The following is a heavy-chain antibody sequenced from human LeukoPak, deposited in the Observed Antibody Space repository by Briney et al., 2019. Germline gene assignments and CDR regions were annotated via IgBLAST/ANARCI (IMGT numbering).Heavy chain of an antibody. CDR3: ARGSRGHSYGYFDY. V-gene: IGHV4-34*01. J-gene: IGHJ4*02. CDR2: INHSGST. D-gene: IGHD5-18*01. Sequence: SETLSLTCAVYGGSFSGYYWSWIRQPPGKGLEWIGEINHSGSTNYNPSLKSRVTISVDTSKNQFSLKLSSVTAADTAVYYCARGSRGHSYGYFDYWGQGTLVTVSS. CDR1: GGSFSGYY.